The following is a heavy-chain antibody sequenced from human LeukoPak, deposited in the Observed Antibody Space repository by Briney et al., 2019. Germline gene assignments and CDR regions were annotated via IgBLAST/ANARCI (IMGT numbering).Heavy chain of an antibody. Sequence: PGGSLRLSCTASGFTFGDYAMSWFRQAPGKGLEWVGFIRSKAYGGTTEYAASVKGRFTISRDDSKSIAYLQMNSLKTEDTAVYYCTRDYYGSGEYYFDYWGQGTLVTVSS. CDR1: GFTFGDYA. V-gene: IGHV3-49*03. CDR2: IRSKAYGGTT. D-gene: IGHD3-10*01. J-gene: IGHJ4*02. CDR3: TRDYYGSGEYYFDY.